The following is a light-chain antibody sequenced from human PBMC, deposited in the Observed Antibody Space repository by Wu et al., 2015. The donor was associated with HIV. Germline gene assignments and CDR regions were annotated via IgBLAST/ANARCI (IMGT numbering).Light chain of an antibody. J-gene: IGKJ3*01. V-gene: IGKV3-20*01. CDR1: QSVSSSH. CDR3: QVFYDSPH. CDR2: GAS. Sequence: IVLTQSPDTLSVSPGERATLSCRASQSVSSSHLAWYQQKLGQAPRLLIYGASSRATGVPDRFSGSGSETDFTLTISRMEPEDFAVYFCQVFYDSPHFGPGTKVDV.